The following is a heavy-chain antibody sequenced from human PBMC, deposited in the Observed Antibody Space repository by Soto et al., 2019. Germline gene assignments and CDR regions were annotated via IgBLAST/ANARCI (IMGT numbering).Heavy chain of an antibody. CDR3: ASLVITTNPDAFEI. Sequence: ASVKVSCKTSGYTFTNYAMHWVRQAPGQRLEWMGWINVGNGNTKYSQKFQGRVTITRDTSASTAYMELSSLRSEDTAVYYCASLVITTNPDAFEIWGQGTMVIVS. D-gene: IGHD3-22*01. CDR2: INVGNGNT. J-gene: IGHJ3*02. V-gene: IGHV1-3*01. CDR1: GYTFTNYA.